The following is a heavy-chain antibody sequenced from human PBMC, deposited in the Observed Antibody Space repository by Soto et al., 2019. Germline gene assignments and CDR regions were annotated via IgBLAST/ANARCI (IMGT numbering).Heavy chain of an antibody. CDR1: GFTFSSYE. CDR3: AGQQLDYYYYYGMDV. J-gene: IGHJ6*02. V-gene: IGHV3-48*03. Sequence: EVQLVESGGGLVQPGGSLRLSCAASGFTFSSYEMNWVRQAPGKGLEWVSYISSSGSTIYYADSVKGRFTISRDNAKNSLYLQMNSLRAEDTAVYYCAGQQLDYYYYYGMDVWGQGTTVTVSS. CDR2: ISSSGSTI. D-gene: IGHD6-13*01.